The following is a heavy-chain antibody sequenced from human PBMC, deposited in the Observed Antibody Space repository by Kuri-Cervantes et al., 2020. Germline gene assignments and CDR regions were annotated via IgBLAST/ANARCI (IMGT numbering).Heavy chain of an antibody. D-gene: IGHD5-18*01. CDR1: GGSFSGYY. J-gene: IGHJ4*02. CDR3: ARSRLEAMAPDY. Sequence: GSLRLSCAVYGGSFSGYYWSWIRQPPGKGLEWIGEINHSGITNYNPSLKSRVTISVDTSKNQFSLKLNSVTAADTAVYYCARSRLEAMAPDYWGQGTLVTVSS. V-gene: IGHV4-34*01. CDR2: INHSGIT.